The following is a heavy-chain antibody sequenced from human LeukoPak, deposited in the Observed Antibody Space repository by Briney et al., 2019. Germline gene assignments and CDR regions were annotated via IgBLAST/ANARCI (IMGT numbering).Heavy chain of an antibody. Sequence: GGSLRLSCAASGFTFSSYGMHWVRQAPGKGLEWVAFIRYDGSNKYYADSVKGRFTISRDNSKNTLYLQMNSLRAEDTAVYYCAKDQAITMVRGVIFRPKYFDYWGQGTLVTVSS. CDR1: GFTFSSYG. V-gene: IGHV3-30*02. CDR2: IRYDGSNK. J-gene: IGHJ4*02. CDR3: AKDQAITMVRGVIFRPKYFDY. D-gene: IGHD3-10*01.